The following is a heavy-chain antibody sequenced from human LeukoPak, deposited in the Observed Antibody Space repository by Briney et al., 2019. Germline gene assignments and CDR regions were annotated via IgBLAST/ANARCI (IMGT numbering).Heavy chain of an antibody. D-gene: IGHD3-22*01. Sequence: ASVKVSCKASGYTFTGYYMHWVRQAPGQGLEWMGWINPNSGGTYYAQKFQGRVTMTRDTSIRTAYMELSGLRSDDTAVYYCARTNYFDRSGYYYGYFDYWGQGTLVTVSS. CDR1: GYTFTGYY. CDR3: ARTNYFDRSGYYYGYFDY. CDR2: INPNSGGT. V-gene: IGHV1-2*02. J-gene: IGHJ4*02.